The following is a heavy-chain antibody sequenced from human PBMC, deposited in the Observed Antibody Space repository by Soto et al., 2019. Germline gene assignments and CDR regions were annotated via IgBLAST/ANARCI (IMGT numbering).Heavy chain of an antibody. CDR1: GGSISSSAYF. D-gene: IGHD1-26*01. CDR2: LYYTGST. J-gene: IGHJ5*01. CDR3: GRSKGKVGATDS. Sequence: QVQLQESGPGLVKPSETLSLTCTVSGGSISSSAYFWGWIRQSPGKGLEWIGTLYYTGSTYYNPSLESRVTMSVDTSKNQFSLTMSSVTATDTAVYSCGRSKGKVGATDSWGHGTLVTVSS. V-gene: IGHV4-39*01.